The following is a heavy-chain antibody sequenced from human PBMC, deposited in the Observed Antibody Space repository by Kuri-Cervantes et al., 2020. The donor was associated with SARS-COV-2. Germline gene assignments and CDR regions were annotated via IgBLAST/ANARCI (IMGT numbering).Heavy chain of an antibody. D-gene: IGHD3-3*01. CDR1: GGSIHSSPYY. CDR3: ARSAFGATYYDFWSGFDY. V-gene: IGHV4-39*01. CDR2: IYYSGST. Sequence: SETLSLTCTVSGGSIHSSPYYWGWIRQPPGQGLEWIGSIYYSGSTYYNPSLKSRVTISVDTSKNQFSLKLSSVTAADTAVYYCARSAFGATYYDFWSGFDYWGQGTLVTVSS. J-gene: IGHJ4*02.